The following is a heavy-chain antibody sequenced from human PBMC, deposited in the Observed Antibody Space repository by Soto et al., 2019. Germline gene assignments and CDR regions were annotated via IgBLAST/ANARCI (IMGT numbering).Heavy chain of an antibody. Sequence: SETLSLTCTVSGGSISSYYWSWVRQPPGKGLEWIGYMYYSGSTNYNPSLKSRVTMSVDTSKRRFSLKLSSVTAADTAVYYCARAHDFWGGRQQPIDSWGQGTLVTV. CDR2: MYYSGST. CDR3: ARAHDFWGGRQQPIDS. V-gene: IGHV4-59*12. D-gene: IGHD3-3*01. J-gene: IGHJ4*02. CDR1: GGSISSYY.